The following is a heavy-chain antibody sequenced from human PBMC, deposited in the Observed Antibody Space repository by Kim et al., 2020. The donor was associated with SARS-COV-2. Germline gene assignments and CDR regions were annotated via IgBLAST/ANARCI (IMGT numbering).Heavy chain of an antibody. J-gene: IGHJ4*02. CDR2: IWYDGSNK. CDR3: ARGRGLSGSGKYYFDY. D-gene: IGHD1-26*01. Sequence: GGSLRLSCAASGFTFSSYGMHWVRQAPGKGLEWVAVIWYDGSNKYYADSVKGRLTISRDNSKNTLYLQMNSLRAEDTAVYYCARGRGLSGSGKYYFDYWGQGTLVTVSS. CDR1: GFTFSSYG. V-gene: IGHV3-33*01.